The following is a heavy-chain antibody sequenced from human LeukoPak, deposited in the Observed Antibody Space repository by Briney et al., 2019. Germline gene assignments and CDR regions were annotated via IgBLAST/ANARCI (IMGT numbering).Heavy chain of an antibody. Sequence: PSGTLSLTCTVSGGSISSGSHHWGWFRQSPGKGLEWIGSIYDSRTIYYNPSLNSRVTISAVTSKNQFSLQLNSVTAADTAVYYCARHDGRSGGTMDALDSWGQGSLVTVSS. CDR1: GGSISSGSHH. J-gene: IGHJ4*02. CDR3: ARHDGRSGGTMDALDS. D-gene: IGHD4-23*01. V-gene: IGHV4-39*01. CDR2: IYDSRTI.